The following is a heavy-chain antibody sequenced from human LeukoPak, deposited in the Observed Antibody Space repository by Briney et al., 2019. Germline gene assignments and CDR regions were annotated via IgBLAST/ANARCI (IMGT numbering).Heavy chain of an antibody. CDR2: IYYSGST. CDR1: GGSISSPTYY. J-gene: IGHJ4*02. Sequence: SETLSLTCTVSGGSISSPTYYWGWIRQPPEKELEWIGTIYYSGSTYYNPSLKSRVTMSVDTSKNHFSLKLSSVTAADTAVYYCARLNITGTTPFFDYWGQGTLVTASS. CDR3: ARLNITGTTPFFDY. D-gene: IGHD1-20*01. V-gene: IGHV4-39*02.